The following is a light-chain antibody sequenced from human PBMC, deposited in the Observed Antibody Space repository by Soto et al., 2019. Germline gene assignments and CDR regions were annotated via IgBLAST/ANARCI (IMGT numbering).Light chain of an antibody. CDR2: GPS. V-gene: IGKV3-20*01. CDR3: QQYGNFPYT. CDR1: ETVNNNF. J-gene: IGKJ2*01. Sequence: ETVLTQSPGTLYLSPGERATLSCRANETVNNNFLAWYGQKPGQAPRLLIHGPSRRAGGIQDRFSGSGSGTDFTLTISRLEPEDCAVYYCQQYGNFPYTFGPGTKVQIK.